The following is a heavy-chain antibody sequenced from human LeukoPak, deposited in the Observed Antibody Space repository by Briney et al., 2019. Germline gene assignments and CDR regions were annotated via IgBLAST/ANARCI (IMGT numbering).Heavy chain of an antibody. CDR2: IYFTGNT. V-gene: IGHV4-39*01. J-gene: IGHJ4*02. Sequence: KSSETLSLTCTVSGGSISSSSYYWGWVRQPPGKGLEWIGTIYFTGNTYYNPSLKTRATISLDTSKHEFSLEMNSVTAADTSIYYCTSGYFVHTFDFWGQGTLVTVSS. D-gene: IGHD2-2*03. CDR1: GGSISSSSYY. CDR3: TSGYFVHTFDF.